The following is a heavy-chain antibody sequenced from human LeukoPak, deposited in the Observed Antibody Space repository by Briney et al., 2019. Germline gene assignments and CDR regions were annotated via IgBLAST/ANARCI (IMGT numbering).Heavy chain of an antibody. CDR1: GGSISSSSYY. V-gene: IGHV4-39*07. Sequence: SETLSLTCTVSGGSISSSSYYWGWIRQPPGKGLEWIGSIYYSGSTYYNPSLKSRVTISVDMSKNQFSLTLRSATTADTAAYYCAREEEWSGGNCYTYGWFDPWGQGTLVTVSS. J-gene: IGHJ5*02. D-gene: IGHD3-3*01. CDR2: IYYSGST. CDR3: AREEEWSGGNCYTYGWFDP.